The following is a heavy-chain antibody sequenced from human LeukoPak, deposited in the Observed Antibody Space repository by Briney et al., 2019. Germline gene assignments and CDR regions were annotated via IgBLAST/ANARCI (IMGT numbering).Heavy chain of an antibody. Sequence: PSQTLSLACTVPGGSISSGGYYWSWIRQHPGKGLEWIGYIYYSGSTYYNPSLKSRVTISADTSKNQFSLKLSSVTAADTAVYYCARRYCSGGSCYFDYWGQGTLVTVSS. CDR3: ARRYCSGGSCYFDY. V-gene: IGHV4-31*03. CDR1: GGSISSGGYY. J-gene: IGHJ4*02. D-gene: IGHD2-15*01. CDR2: IYYSGST.